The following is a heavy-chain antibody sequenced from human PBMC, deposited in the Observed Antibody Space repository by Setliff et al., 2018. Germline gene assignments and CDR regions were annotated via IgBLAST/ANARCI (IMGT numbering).Heavy chain of an antibody. CDR1: GGTFSTFG. CDR3: VREGVDSRSSTDYRYHMDV. J-gene: IGHJ6*03. D-gene: IGHD3-22*01. CDR2: INPIFGTA. V-gene: IGHV1-69*05. Sequence: SVKVSCKTSGGTFSTFGIHWVRQAPGQGLVWMGGINPIFGTAHYAQKFQGRVTMTRDTSTSTAFMQLSSLRSEDTAVYYCVREGVDSRSSTDYRYHMDVWGKGTTVTVSS.